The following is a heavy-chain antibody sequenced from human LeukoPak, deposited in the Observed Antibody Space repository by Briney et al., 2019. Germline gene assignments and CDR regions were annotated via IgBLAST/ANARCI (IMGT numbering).Heavy chain of an antibody. J-gene: IGHJ4*02. V-gene: IGHV3-21*01. Sequence: ETLSLTCTVSGGSIRSSYYYWGWIRQPPGKGLEWVSSISSSSSYIYYADSVKGRFTISRDNAKNSLYLQMNSLRAEDTAVYYCARKGRVSSGWYADYWGQGTLVTVSS. CDR2: ISSSSSYI. D-gene: IGHD6-19*01. CDR3: ARKGRVSSGWYADY. CDR1: GGSIRSSYYY.